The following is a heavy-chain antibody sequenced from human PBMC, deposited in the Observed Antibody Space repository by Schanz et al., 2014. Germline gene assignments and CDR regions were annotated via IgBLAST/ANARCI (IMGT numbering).Heavy chain of an antibody. CDR3: ARGLVRYFAY. D-gene: IGHD2-8*02. CDR2: INPNSGAT. CDR1: GYTFTGYY. J-gene: IGHJ4*02. V-gene: IGHV1-2*06. Sequence: QVQLVQSGAEVKKPGASVKVSCQASGYTFTGYYMHWVRQAPGQGLEWMGQINPNSGATIYAQNFPGRGTMTRDTSISTAYMELSRLRSDDTAVYYCARGLVRYFAYWGQGTLVTVSS.